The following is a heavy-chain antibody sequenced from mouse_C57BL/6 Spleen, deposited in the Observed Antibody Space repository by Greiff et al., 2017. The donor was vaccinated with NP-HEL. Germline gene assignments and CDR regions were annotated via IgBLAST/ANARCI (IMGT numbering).Heavy chain of an antibody. J-gene: IGHJ3*01. CDR2: ISSGGSYT. V-gene: IGHV5-6*02. CDR1: GFTFSSYG. Sequence: DVKLVESGGDLVKPGGSLKLSCAASGFTFSSYGMSWVRQTPDKRLEWVATISSGGSYTYYPDSVKGRFTISRDNAKNTLYLQMSSLKSEDTAMYYCAREGDPCFAYWGQGTLVTVSA. D-gene: IGHD3-3*01. CDR3: AREGDPCFAY.